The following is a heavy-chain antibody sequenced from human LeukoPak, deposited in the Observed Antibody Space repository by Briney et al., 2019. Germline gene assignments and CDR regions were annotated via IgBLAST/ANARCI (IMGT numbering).Heavy chain of an antibody. CDR2: ISYDGSNK. D-gene: IGHD2-21*01. V-gene: IGHV3-30-3*01. CDR1: GFTFSSYA. CDR3: GREHIQFYGRNV. Sequence: GGSLRLSCAASGFTFSSYAMHWVRQAPGKGLEWVAVISYDGSNKYYADSVKGRFTISRDNSKNTLYLQMNSLRAEDTAVYYCGREHIQFYGRNVWAQGTRATVP. J-gene: IGHJ6*02.